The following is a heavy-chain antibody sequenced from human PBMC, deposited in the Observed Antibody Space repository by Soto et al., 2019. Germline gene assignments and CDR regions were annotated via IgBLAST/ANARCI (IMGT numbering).Heavy chain of an antibody. J-gene: IGHJ4*02. CDR3: ARTCSGGTCSFDY. CDR2: IYSGGST. CDR1: GFTVSSNY. Sequence: EVQLVESGGGLVQPGGSLRLSCAASGFTVSSNYMSWVRQAPGKGLEWVSVIYSGGSTYYADSVKGRFTISRDNSENTLYLQMNSLRAEDTAVYDCARTCSGGTCSFDYWGQGTLGTVSS. V-gene: IGHV3-66*01. D-gene: IGHD2-15*01.